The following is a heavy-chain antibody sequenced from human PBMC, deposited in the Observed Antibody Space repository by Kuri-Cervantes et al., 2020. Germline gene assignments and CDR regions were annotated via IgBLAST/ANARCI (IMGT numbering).Heavy chain of an antibody. J-gene: IGHJ6*02. D-gene: IGHD3-10*01. CDR2: IYHSGST. V-gene: IGHV4-4*02. CDR3: ARLHYLYGMDV. Sequence: SETLSLICAVSGGSISSSNYWWSWVRQSPGKGLEWIGEIYHSGSTNYNPSLKSRVTISVDKSKNQFSLKLSSVTAADATVYYCARLHYLYGMDVWGQGTTVTVSS. CDR1: GGSISSSNYW.